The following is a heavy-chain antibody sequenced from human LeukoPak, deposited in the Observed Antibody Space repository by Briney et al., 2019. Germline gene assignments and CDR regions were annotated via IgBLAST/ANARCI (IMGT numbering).Heavy chain of an antibody. V-gene: IGHV3-7*01. CDR2: IKKDGSET. D-gene: IGHD1-26*01. CDR1: GFTFSSYW. Sequence: PGGSLRLSCAASGFTFSSYWMTWVRQAPGKGLEWVANIKKDGSETHYVDSVKGRFTISRDNAKNSMHLEMNSLRAEDTAVCYCARYRSGYYFDYWGQGTLVTVSS. CDR3: ARYRSGYYFDY. J-gene: IGHJ4*02.